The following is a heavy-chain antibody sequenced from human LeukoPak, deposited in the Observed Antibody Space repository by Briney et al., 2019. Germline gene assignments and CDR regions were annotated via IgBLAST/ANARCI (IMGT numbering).Heavy chain of an antibody. J-gene: IGHJ6*03. D-gene: IGHD3-3*02. V-gene: IGHV1-8*03. CDR2: MNPNSGNT. CDR1: GYTFTSYD. Sequence: GASVKVSCKASGYTFTSYDINWVRQATGQGLEWMGWMNPNSGNTGYAQKFQGRVTITRNTSISTAYMELSSLRSEDTAVYYCARGQGHFRSGYSHDYYYMDVWGKGTAVTVSS. CDR3: ARGQGHFRSGYSHDYYYMDV.